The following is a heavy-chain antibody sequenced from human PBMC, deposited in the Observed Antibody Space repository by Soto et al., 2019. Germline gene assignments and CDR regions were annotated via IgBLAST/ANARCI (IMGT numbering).Heavy chain of an antibody. Sequence: QVQLVQSGAEVKKPGSSVKVACKASGYTFTSYYMNWVRQAPAQGLEWMGRITPSGGSTSYGQKFQGRVTMTRDTSRSIIYRERSSRRSEETAVYYCGLSGEIFGVVTPFGNNWFDPCGQGTLVTVSS. V-gene: IGHV1-46*01. J-gene: IGHJ5*02. CDR3: GLSGEIFGVVTPFGNNWFDP. CDR2: ITPSGGST. CDR1: GYTFTSYY. D-gene: IGHD3-3*01.